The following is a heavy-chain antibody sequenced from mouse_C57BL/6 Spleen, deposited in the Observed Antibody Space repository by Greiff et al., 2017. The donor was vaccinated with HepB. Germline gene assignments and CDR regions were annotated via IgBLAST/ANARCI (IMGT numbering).Heavy chain of an antibody. CDR1: GFNIKDDY. CDR2: IDPENGDT. D-gene: IGHD1-1*01. J-gene: IGHJ3*01. V-gene: IGHV14-4*01. CDR3: TTPYGSSPWFAY. Sequence: EVQLQQSGAELVRPGASVKLSCTASGFNIKDDYMHWVKQRPEQGLEWIGWIDPENGDTEYASKFQGKATITADTSSNTAYLQLSSLTSEDTAVYYWTTPYGSSPWFAYWGQGTLVTVSA.